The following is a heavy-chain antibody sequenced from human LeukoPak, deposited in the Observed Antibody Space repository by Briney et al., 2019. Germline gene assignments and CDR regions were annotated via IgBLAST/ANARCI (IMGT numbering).Heavy chain of an antibody. V-gene: IGHV4-34*01. CDR3: ARGEYYYGSGSYSPTYYYGMDV. Sequence: SETLSLTCAVYGGSFSAYYWSWIRQPPGKGLEWIGEINHSGSTNYNPSLKSRVTISVDTSKNQFSLKLSSVTAADTAVYYCARGEYYYGSGSYSPTYYYGMDVWGQGTTVTVPS. CDR1: GGSFSAYY. J-gene: IGHJ6*02. CDR2: INHSGST. D-gene: IGHD3-10*01.